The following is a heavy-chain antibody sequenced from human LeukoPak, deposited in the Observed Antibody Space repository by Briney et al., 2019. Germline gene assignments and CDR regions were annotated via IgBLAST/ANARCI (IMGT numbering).Heavy chain of an antibody. CDR1: GYTFTGYQ. J-gene: IGHJ4*02. V-gene: IGHV1-2*02. CDR2: INPNSGAT. CDR3: ARDYYGSGSYSTDY. Sequence: GASVKVSCKASGYTFTGYQMHWVRQAPGQGLEWMGWINPNSGATNHAQEFQGRVTMTRDTSIGTAYMELSRLRSDDTAVYYCARDYYGSGSYSTDYWGQGTLVTVSS. D-gene: IGHD3-10*01.